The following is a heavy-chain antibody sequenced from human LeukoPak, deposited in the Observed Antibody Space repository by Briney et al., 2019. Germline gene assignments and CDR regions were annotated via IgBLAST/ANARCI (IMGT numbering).Heavy chain of an antibody. CDR1: GFVFSDYE. CDR2: INSRGKVI. J-gene: IGHJ4*02. D-gene: IGHD1-26*01. V-gene: IGHV3-48*03. CDR3: ARGSLRTKVGARGDF. Sequence: PGGSLRLSCLTSGFVFSDYEMNWVRQSPGRGLEWIAYINSRGKVILYADSVRGRFTISRDNANNSLSLSMNALRMTDSGRYYCARGSLRTKVGARGDFWGQGILVAVS.